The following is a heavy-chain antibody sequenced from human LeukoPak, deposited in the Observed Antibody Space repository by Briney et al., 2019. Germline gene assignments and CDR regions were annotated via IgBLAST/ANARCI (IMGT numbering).Heavy chain of an antibody. V-gene: IGHV4-4*09. Sequence: PSETLSLTCTVSGGSISSYYWSWLRQPPGKGREGIGYVYTSGSTNYNPSLKSRVPISVDTSKTQFSLKLSSVTAADTAVYYCARHYRGYYNYWGQGTLVTVSS. J-gene: IGHJ4*02. D-gene: IGHD3-22*01. CDR2: VYTSGST. CDR1: GGSISSYY. CDR3: ARHYRGYYNY.